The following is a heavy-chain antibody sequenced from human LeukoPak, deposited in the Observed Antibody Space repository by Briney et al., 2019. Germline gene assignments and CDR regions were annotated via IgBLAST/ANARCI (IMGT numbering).Heavy chain of an antibody. CDR1: GFTFSSYG. D-gene: IGHD5-24*01. CDR3: ARDLGRGDGYNYVFDY. V-gene: IGHV3-30*03. CDR2: ISYDGSNK. Sequence: PGGSLRLSCAASGFTFSSYGMHWVRQAPGKGLEWVAVISYDGSNKYYADSVKGRFTISRDNSKNTLYLQMNSLRVEDTAVYYCARDLGRGDGYNYVFDYWGQGTLVTVSS. J-gene: IGHJ4*02.